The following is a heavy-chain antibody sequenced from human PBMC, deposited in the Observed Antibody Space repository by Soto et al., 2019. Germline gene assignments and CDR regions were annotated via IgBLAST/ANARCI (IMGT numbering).Heavy chain of an antibody. D-gene: IGHD3-3*01. CDR3: AKGRYDFWSPYYFDS. CDR2: ITWNSRVL. V-gene: IGHV3-9*01. Sequence: DVVLVSSGGGFVRPGESLRLSCGVSGFKFTSYGMNWVRQAPGKGLEWVSGITWNSRVLAYADSVKGRFTISRDNARNSLYLQMDSLRDEDTALYYCAKGRYDFWSPYYFDSWGQGTLVTVSS. J-gene: IGHJ4*02. CDR1: GFKFTSYG.